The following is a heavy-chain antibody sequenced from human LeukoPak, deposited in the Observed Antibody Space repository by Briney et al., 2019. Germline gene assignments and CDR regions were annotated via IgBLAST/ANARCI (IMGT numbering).Heavy chain of an antibody. CDR3: ASLKYYYDSSGYYPNSFLDY. Sequence: PSGTLSLTCAVSGGSISSSNWWSWVRQPPGKGLEWIGEIYHSGSTNYNPSLKSRVTISVDKSKNQFSLKLSSVTAADTAVYYCASLKYYYDSSGYYPNSFLDYWGQGTLVTVSS. J-gene: IGHJ4*02. CDR2: IYHSGST. D-gene: IGHD3-22*01. CDR1: GGSISSSNW. V-gene: IGHV4-4*02.